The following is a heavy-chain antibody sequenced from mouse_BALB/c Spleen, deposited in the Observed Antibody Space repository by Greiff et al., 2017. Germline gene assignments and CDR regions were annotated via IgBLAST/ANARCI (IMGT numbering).Heavy chain of an antibody. Sequence: QVTLKESGPGILQPSQTLSLTCSFSGFSLSTYGIGVGWIRQPSGKGLEWLAHIWWNDNKYYNTALKSRLTISKDTSNNQVFLKIASVDTADTATYYCARIALYYDYRYFDVWGAGTTVTVSS. CDR1: GFSLSTYGIG. CDR3: ARIALYYDYRYFDV. CDR2: IWWNDNK. V-gene: IGHV8-11*01. D-gene: IGHD2-4*01. J-gene: IGHJ1*01.